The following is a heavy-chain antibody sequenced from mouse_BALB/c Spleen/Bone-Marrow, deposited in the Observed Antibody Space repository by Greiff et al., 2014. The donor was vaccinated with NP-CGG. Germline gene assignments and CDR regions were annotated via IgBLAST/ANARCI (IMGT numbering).Heavy chain of an antibody. CDR1: GYAFTSYN. CDR3: ASCGNYEAWFAY. CDR2: IDPYNGDT. Sequence: VQLQQSGPELVKPGASVKVSCKASGYAFTSYNIYWVKQSHGKSLEWIGYIDPYNGDTNYSQKFKVKATLTVDKSSSTAYMHLNSLTSEDSAVYYCASCGNYEAWFAYWGQGTLVTVSA. J-gene: IGHJ3*01. V-gene: IGHV1S135*01. D-gene: IGHD2-1*01.